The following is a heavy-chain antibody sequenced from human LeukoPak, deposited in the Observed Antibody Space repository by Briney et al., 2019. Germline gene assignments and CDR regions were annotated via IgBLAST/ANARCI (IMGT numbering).Heavy chain of an antibody. CDR1: GYTFTSYY. CDR3: ARFEVFWSGSNWFDP. D-gene: IGHD3-3*01. Sequence: ASVKVSCKASGYTFTSYYLHWVRQAPGQGLEWMGIINPSGGSISYAQKLQGRLTMTRDTSTSTVYMELSSLRSEDTAVYYCARFEVFWSGSNWFDPWGQGTLVTVSS. V-gene: IGHV1-46*04. CDR2: INPSGGSI. J-gene: IGHJ5*02.